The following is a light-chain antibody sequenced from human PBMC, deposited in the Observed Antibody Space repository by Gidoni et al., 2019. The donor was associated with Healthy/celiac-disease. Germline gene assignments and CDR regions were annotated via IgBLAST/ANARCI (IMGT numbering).Light chain of an antibody. CDR3: QQSNSSAFT. J-gene: IGKJ2*01. CDR2: DAS. V-gene: IGKV1-5*01. Sequence: IQMTQSPSTLSASVGDRVASTCRASQSISSWLDWYQQKPGQAPTLLIYDASSMESGVPSRFSGSGSGTEFTLTISSLQPDDFATYYCQQSNSSAFTFGQGTKLEIK. CDR1: QSISSW.